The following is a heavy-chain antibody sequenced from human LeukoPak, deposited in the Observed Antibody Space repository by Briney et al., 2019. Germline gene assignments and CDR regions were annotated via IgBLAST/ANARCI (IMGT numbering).Heavy chain of an antibody. J-gene: IGHJ4*02. CDR3: ASWIAVAEY. V-gene: IGHV3-48*01. CDR1: GFTFSSYS. CDR2: ISSSSTI. Sequence: GGSLRLSCAASGFTFSSYSMNWVRQAPGKGLEWVSYISSSSTIYYADSVKGRFTIPRDNAKNSLYLQMNSLRAEDTAVYYCASWIAVAEYWGQGTLVTVSS. D-gene: IGHD6-19*01.